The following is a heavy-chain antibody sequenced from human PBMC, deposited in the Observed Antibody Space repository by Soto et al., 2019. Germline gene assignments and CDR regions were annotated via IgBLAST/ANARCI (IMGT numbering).Heavy chain of an antibody. CDR2: ISWNSGSI. J-gene: IGHJ4*02. CDR3: ARELIFDY. V-gene: IGHV3-9*01. Sequence: GGSLRLSCAASGFTFDDYAMHWVRQAPGKGLEWVSGISWNSGSIGYADSVKGRFTISRDNAKNSLYLQMNSLGAEDTAVYYCARELIFDYWGQGTLVTVPS. CDR1: GFTFDDYA.